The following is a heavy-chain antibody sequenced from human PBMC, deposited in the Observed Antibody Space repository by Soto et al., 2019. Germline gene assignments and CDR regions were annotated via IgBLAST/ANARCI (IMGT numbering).Heavy chain of an antibody. Sequence: SETLSLTCAVYGGSFSGYYWSWIRQPPGKGLEWIGEINHSGSTNYNPSLKNRVTISTMSNNKFSLELSSVTAADTAVYYCTRGLFSGSSYSGSWYYFDSWGQGTMVTVS. V-gene: IGHV4-34*01. J-gene: IGHJ4*02. CDR2: INHSGST. CDR1: GGSFSGYY. D-gene: IGHD1-26*01. CDR3: TRGLFSGSSYSGSWYYFDS.